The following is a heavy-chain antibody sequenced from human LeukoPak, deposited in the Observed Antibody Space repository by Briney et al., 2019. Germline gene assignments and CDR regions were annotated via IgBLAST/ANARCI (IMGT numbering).Heavy chain of an antibody. CDR1: GFTFSNAR. CDR3: SRIVGATADY. J-gene: IGHJ4*02. V-gene: IGHV3-15*01. D-gene: IGHD1-26*01. Sequence: GGSLRLSCAASGFTFSNARMSWVRQAPGKGLEWVGRIKSKTDGGTTDYAAPVKGRFTISRDDSKNTLYLQMNSLKTEDTAVYYCSRIVGATADYWGQGTLVTVSS. CDR2: IKSKTDGGTT.